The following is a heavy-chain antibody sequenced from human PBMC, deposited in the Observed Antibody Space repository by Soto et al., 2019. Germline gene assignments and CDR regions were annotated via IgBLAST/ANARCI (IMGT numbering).Heavy chain of an antibody. CDR3: VANRDFWCGIFDS. D-gene: IGHD3-3*01. V-gene: IGHV1-18*01. CDR2: ISAYNGNT. J-gene: IGHJ4*02. CDR1: GYTFTSYG. Sequence: QVQLVQSGAEVKKHGASVKVSCKASGYTFTSYGISWVRQAPGQGLEWMGWISAYNGNTNYAQKLQGRVTMTTDTSTSRVYRAMRSLRSDVTAVYYCVANRDFWCGIFDSGGQGTLVTFSS.